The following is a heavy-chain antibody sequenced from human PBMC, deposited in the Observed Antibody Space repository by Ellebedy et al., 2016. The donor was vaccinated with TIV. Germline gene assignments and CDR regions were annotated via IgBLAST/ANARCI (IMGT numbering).Heavy chain of an antibody. CDR3: ARSFQTRLVPFDY. D-gene: IGHD6-19*01. Sequence: MPGGSLRLSCAVSGGSISSYYWSRIRQPPGKGLEWIGYVYFSGSTNYNPSLKSRVTISVDTSRNRFSLRLTSVTAADTAVYYCARSFQTRLVPFDYWGQGTLVTVSS. CDR1: GGSISSYY. J-gene: IGHJ4*02. V-gene: IGHV4-59*01. CDR2: VYFSGST.